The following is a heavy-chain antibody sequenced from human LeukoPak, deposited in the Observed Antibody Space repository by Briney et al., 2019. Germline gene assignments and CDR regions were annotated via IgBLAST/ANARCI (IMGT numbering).Heavy chain of an antibody. CDR2: ISLTGRT. CDR1: GFTFANYAM. J-gene: IGHJ4*02. CDR3: SRESGAFCPFGY. V-gene: IGHV4-4*02. Sequence: PGGSLRLSCAASGFTFANYAMSWVRQPPGQGLEWIGEISLTGRTNYNPSLNGRVTMSLDESRNHLSLSLTSVTAADTAIYYCSRESGAFCPFGYWGQGTLVIVPP. D-gene: IGHD1-26*01.